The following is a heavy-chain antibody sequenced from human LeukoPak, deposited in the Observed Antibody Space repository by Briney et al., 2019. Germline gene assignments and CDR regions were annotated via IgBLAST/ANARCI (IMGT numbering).Heavy chain of an antibody. D-gene: IGHD6-19*01. CDR3: ARGTSSGNDY. V-gene: IGHV1-2*02. CDR2: INPNSGGT. Sequence: ASVKVSCKASGYTFTGYYMHWGRQAPGQGLELMGWINPNSGGTNYAQKFQGRVTMTRDTSLSTAYMELSRLRSDDTAVYYCARGTSSGNDYWGQGTLVTVSS. J-gene: IGHJ4*02. CDR1: GYTFTGYY.